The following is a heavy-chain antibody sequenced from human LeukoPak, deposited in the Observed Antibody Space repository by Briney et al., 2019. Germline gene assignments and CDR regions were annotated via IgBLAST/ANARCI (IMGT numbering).Heavy chain of an antibody. Sequence: SVKVTCKASGGTFSSYAISWVRQPPGQGLEWMGGIIPIFGTANSPQKFQGRVTITTDESTSTAYMELSSLRSEDTAVYDCASDLQGPQDAWGQGTLVTVSS. CDR2: IIPIFGTA. J-gene: IGHJ4*02. CDR1: GGTFSSYA. V-gene: IGHV1-69*05. D-gene: IGHD4-11*01. CDR3: ASDLQGPQDA.